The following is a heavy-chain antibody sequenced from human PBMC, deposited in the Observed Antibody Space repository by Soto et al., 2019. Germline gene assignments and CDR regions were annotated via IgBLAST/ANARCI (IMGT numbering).Heavy chain of an antibody. V-gene: IGHV3-48*02. CDR2: ISSSSSTI. D-gene: IGHD2-2*01. CDR3: AKDGGPAYCNNPGCSAEHIDY. J-gene: IGHJ4*02. Sequence: GGSLRLSCAASGFTFSSYSMNWVRQAPGKGLEWVSYISSSSSTIYYADSVKGRFFISRDNSRNTLYLQTSSLRHEDTAVYYCAKDGGPAYCNNPGCSAEHIDYWGRGTQVTV. CDR1: GFTFSSYS.